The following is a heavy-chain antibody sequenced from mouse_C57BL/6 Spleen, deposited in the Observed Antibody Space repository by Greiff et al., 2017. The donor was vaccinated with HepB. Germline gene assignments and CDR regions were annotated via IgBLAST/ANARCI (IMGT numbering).Heavy chain of an antibody. V-gene: IGHV1-64*01. CDR3: ARAPLYYGNYFFDY. Sequence: QVQLQQPGAELVKPGASVKLSCKASGYTFTSYWMHWVKQRPGQGLEWIGMIHPNSGSTNYNEKFKSKATLTVDKSSSTAYMQLSSLTSEDSAVYYCARAPLYYGNYFFDYWGQGTTLTVSS. D-gene: IGHD2-1*01. CDR2: IHPNSGST. J-gene: IGHJ2*01. CDR1: GYTFTSYW.